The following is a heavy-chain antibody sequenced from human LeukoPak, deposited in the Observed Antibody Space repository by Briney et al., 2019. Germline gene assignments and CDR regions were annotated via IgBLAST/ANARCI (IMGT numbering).Heavy chain of an antibody. D-gene: IGHD2-2*01. Sequence: SETLSLTCTVSDGSIRSYYWSWIRQHPGKGLEWIGYIYYSGSTYYNPSLKSRVTISVDTSKNQFSLKLSSVTAADTAVYYCARVVEYQLLKTYYYYYMDVWGKGTTVTVSS. CDR1: DGSIRSYY. CDR3: ARVVEYQLLKTYYYYYMDV. CDR2: IYYSGST. V-gene: IGHV4-31*03. J-gene: IGHJ6*03.